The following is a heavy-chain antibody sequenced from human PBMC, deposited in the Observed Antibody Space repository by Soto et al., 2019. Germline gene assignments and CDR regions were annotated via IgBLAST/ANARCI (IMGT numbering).Heavy chain of an antibody. V-gene: IGHV4-59*08. CDR3: ARINYGSGSSPSKDYYYYYYMDV. Sequence: SETLSLTCTVSGGSISSYYWSWIRQPPGKGLEWIGYIYYSGSTNYNPSLKSRVTISVDTSKNQFSLKLSSVTAADTAVYYCARINYGSGSSPSKDYYYYYYMDVWGKGTTVTVSS. D-gene: IGHD3-10*01. CDR1: GGSISSYY. CDR2: IYYSGST. J-gene: IGHJ6*03.